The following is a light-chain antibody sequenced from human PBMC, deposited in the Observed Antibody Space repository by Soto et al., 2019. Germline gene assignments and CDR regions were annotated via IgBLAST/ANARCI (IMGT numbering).Light chain of an antibody. V-gene: IGKV2D-29*01. Sequence: DIVMTQSPLSLPVTPGEPASISCRSSQSLLHSNGYNYLDWYLQKPGQPPQLLVYEVSNRFSGVPDRFSGSGSGTDFTLKISRVEAEDVGVYYCMQSIQLPWTFGQGTKVDIK. CDR3: MQSIQLPWT. CDR1: QSLLHSNGYNY. J-gene: IGKJ1*01. CDR2: EVS.